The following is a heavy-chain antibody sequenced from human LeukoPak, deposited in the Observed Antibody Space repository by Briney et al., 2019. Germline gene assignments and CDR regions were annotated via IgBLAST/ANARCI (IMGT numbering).Heavy chain of an antibody. J-gene: IGHJ4*02. CDR2: IKQDGSEK. CDR1: GFGFSNFW. CDR3: VGHSDY. V-gene: IGHV3-7*01. D-gene: IGHD3-16*01. Sequence: TGGSLRLSCAASGFGFSNFWMSWVRQAPGKGLEWVANIKQDGSEKYYVDSVKGRFTISRDNAKNSLYLQMNSLRAEDTAVYYCVGHSDYWGQGTLVTVSS.